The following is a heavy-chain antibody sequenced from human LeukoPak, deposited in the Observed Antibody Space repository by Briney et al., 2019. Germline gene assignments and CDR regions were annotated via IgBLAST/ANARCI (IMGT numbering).Heavy chain of an antibody. CDR2: IYYSGST. V-gene: IGHV4-39*02. D-gene: IGHD3-3*01. Sequence: SETLSLTCTVSGVSISSSSYYWGWIRQPPGKGLEWIGSIYYSGSTYYNPSLKSRVTISVDTSKNQFSLKLSSVTAADTAVYYCAREPSRITIFGVVIAGAFDIWGQGTMVTVSS. CDR1: GVSISSSSYY. J-gene: IGHJ3*02. CDR3: AREPSRITIFGVVIAGAFDI.